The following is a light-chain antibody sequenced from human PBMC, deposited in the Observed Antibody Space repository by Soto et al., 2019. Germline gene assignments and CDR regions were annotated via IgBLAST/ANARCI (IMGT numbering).Light chain of an antibody. CDR3: QQYNNWPVT. V-gene: IGKV3-15*01. J-gene: IGKJ1*01. Sequence: EIVMTQSPATLSVSPGERAALSCRASQSVSSNLAWYQQKPGQAPRLLIYGASTRATGIPARFSGSGSGTEFTLTIGSLQSEDLAVYSCQQYNNWPVTFGQGTKVEIK. CDR2: GAS. CDR1: QSVSSN.